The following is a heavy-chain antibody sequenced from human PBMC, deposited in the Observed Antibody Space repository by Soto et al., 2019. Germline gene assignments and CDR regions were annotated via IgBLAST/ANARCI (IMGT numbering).Heavy chain of an antibody. CDR1: CGSFIGYY. D-gene: IGHD1-7*01. CDR3: ASLATTDRPFDY. Sequence: SETLSLTCAFYCGSFIGYYWSWIRQPPGKGLEWIGEINHSGSTNYNPSLKSRVTISVDTSKNQFSLKLSSVTAADTAVYYCASLATTDRPFDYWGQGTLVTVSS. CDR2: INHSGST. V-gene: IGHV4-34*01. J-gene: IGHJ4*02.